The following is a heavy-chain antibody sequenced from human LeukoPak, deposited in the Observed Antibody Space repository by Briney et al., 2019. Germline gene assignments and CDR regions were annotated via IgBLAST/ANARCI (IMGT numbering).Heavy chain of an antibody. Sequence: GASVKVSCKASGYNFIVYYIHWLRQAPGHGLEWMGWIDPRTGDTHYAQQFRDRFSLTRDTSSSTAYMDLSRLTSDDTAIYSCAKDWEMRYWQGGFDSWGQGTLLTVSS. CDR2: IDPRTGDT. V-gene: IGHV1-2*02. CDR1: GYNFIVYY. D-gene: IGHD2-15*01. J-gene: IGHJ4*02. CDR3: AKDWEMRYWQGGFDS.